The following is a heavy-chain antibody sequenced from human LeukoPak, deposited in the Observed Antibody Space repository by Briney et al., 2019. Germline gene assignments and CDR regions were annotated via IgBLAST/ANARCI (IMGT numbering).Heavy chain of an antibody. J-gene: IGHJ5*02. CDR3: AKDRSYSSGWYGNWFDP. D-gene: IGHD6-19*01. CDR2: ISYDGSNK. CDR1: EFTFSSYG. V-gene: IGHV3-30*18. Sequence: GRSLRLSCAASEFTFSSYGMHWVRQAPGKGLEWVAVISYDGSNKYYADSVKGRFTISRDNSKNTLYLRMNSLRAEDTAVYYCAKDRSYSSGWYGNWFDPWGQGTLVTVSS.